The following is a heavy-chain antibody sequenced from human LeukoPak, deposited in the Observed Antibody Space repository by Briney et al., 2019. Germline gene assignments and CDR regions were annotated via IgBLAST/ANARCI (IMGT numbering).Heavy chain of an antibody. CDR2: IYPGDSDT. D-gene: IGHD2-15*01. J-gene: IGHJ4*02. CDR1: GYSFTSYW. Sequence: GESLKISCKGTGYSFTSYWIGWVRQMPGKDLEWMGIIYPGDSDTRYSPSFQGKVTISADKSICTAYLQWSSLKASDTAMYYCARLGCSGGSCYSGPDYWGQGTLVTVSS. CDR3: ARLGCSGGSCYSGPDY. V-gene: IGHV5-51*01.